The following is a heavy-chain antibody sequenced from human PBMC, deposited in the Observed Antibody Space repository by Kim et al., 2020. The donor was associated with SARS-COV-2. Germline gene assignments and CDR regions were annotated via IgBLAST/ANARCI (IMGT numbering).Heavy chain of an antibody. Sequence: SETLSLTCTVSGGSISSGGYYWSWIRQHPGKGLEWIGYIYYSGSTYYNPSLKSRVTISVDTSKNQFSLKLSSVTAADTAVYYCARGVWTNFDYWGQGTLVTVSS. J-gene: IGHJ4*02. CDR3: ARGVWTNFDY. CDR2: IYYSGST. V-gene: IGHV4-31*03. CDR1: GGSISSGGYY. D-gene: IGHD6-13*01.